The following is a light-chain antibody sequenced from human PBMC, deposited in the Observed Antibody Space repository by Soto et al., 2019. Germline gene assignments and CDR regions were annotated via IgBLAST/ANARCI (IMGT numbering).Light chain of an antibody. CDR3: QQYHNWPIT. J-gene: IGKJ5*01. V-gene: IGKV3-15*01. CDR2: AAT. CDR1: QDVGIN. Sequence: IVMTQSPSTLSVSPGERATLSCRASQDVGINLAWFRQKPGQAPKLVIYAATTRATGSPARFSGSGSGTDFTLTISSLQSEDFAVYYCQQYHNWPITFGQGTRLEIK.